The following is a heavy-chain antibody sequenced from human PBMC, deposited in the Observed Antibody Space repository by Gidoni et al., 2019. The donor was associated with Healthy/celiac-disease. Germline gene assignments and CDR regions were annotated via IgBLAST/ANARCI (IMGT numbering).Heavy chain of an antibody. Sequence: EVQLVESGGGLVQPGGSLRLSCAASGFTFSSYAMSWVRQAPGKGLEWVSAISGSGGSTYYADSVKGRFTISRDNSKNTLYLQMNSLRAEDTAVYYCAKDGDGYYAWVSLGMDVWGQGTTVTVSS. D-gene: IGHD2-21*01. V-gene: IGHV3-23*04. J-gene: IGHJ6*02. CDR2: ISGSGGST. CDR3: AKDGDGYYAWVSLGMDV. CDR1: GFTFSSYA.